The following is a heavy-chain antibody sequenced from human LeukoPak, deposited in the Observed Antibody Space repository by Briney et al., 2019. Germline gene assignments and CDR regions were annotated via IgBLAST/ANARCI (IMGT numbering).Heavy chain of an antibody. CDR3: ARHAPPKLRYFGVREHQPTPFDY. D-gene: IGHD3-9*01. CDR2: IYTSGST. J-gene: IGHJ4*02. V-gene: IGHV4-4*08. Sequence: PSETLSLTCTVSGGSISSYHWSWIRQPPGKGLEWIGRIYTSGSTYYNPSLKSRVTISVDTSKNQFSLKLSSVTAADTAVYYCARHAPPKLRYFGVREHQPTPFDYWGQGTLVTVSS. CDR1: GGSISSYH.